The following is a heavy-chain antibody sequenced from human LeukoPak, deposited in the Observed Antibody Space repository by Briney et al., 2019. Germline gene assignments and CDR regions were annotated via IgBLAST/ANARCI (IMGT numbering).Heavy chain of an antibody. CDR1: GFTVSSNY. J-gene: IGHJ4*02. Sequence: GGSLRLSCAASGFTVSSNYMSWVRQAPGKGLEWVSVIYSGGSTYYADSVKGRFTISRDNSKNTLYLQMNSLRAEDTAVYYCARDRKYCYDSGFFDYWGQGTLVTVSS. CDR2: IYSGGST. CDR3: ARDRKYCYDSGFFDY. V-gene: IGHV3-66*01. D-gene: IGHD3-22*01.